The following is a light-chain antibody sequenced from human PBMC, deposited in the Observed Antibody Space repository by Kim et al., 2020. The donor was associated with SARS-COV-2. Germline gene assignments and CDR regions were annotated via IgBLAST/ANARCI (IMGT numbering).Light chain of an antibody. J-gene: IGKJ3*01. V-gene: IGKV3-20*01. Sequence: SPGERATLSCRASQSVSSSYLAWYQQKPGQAPRLLIYGASSRATGIPDRFSGSGSGTDFTLTISRLEPEDFAVYYCQQYGSSPFTFGPGNKVDIK. CDR2: GAS. CDR1: QSVSSSY. CDR3: QQYGSSPFT.